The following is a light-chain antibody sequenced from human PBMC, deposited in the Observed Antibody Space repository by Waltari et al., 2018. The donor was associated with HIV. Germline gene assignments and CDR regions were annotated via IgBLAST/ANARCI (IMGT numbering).Light chain of an antibody. CDR1: SSNIGSNY. Sequence: QSVLTQPPSASGTPGQRVTISCSGSSSNIGSNYVYWYQQLPGTAPKLLIDRNNQRPSGVPDRFSGSKSGTSASLAISGLRSEDEADYYCAVWGDSLNSYVFGTGTEVTVL. J-gene: IGLJ1*01. V-gene: IGLV1-47*01. CDR3: AVWGDSLNSYV. CDR2: RNN.